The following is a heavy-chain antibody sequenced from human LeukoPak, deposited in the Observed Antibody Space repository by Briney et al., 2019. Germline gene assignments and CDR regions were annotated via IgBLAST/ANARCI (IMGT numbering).Heavy chain of an antibody. CDR3: ARDPAWGAFDI. V-gene: IGHV3-7*01. J-gene: IGHJ3*02. Sequence: GGSLRLSCVASTFTFSQSCMTWIRQAPGKGLESLANKNEYGRRTVYVVCGRGLYTISRDNAKNSIYLEMNSLRDEDTAVYYCARDPAWGAFDIWGQGTMVTVSS. CDR1: TFTFSQSC. CDR2: KNEYGRRT. D-gene: IGHD7-27*01.